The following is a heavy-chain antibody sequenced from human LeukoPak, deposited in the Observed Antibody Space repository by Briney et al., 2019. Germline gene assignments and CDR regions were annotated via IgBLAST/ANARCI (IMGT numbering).Heavy chain of an antibody. CDR1: GGSLSSSNCF. CDR3: ARLDGDYVSGPDY. J-gene: IGHJ4*02. Sequence: PSETLSLTCSVSGGSLSSSNCFWGWIRQPPGKALEWVASIYYTGSTYFNPSLRSRVTISVDTSKNQFSLKLSSVTAADTAVYYCARLDGDYVSGPDYWGQGTLVTVSS. CDR2: IYYTGST. D-gene: IGHD4-17*01. V-gene: IGHV4-39*01.